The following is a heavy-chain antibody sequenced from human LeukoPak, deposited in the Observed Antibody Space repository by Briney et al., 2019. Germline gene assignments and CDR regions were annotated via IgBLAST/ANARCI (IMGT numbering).Heavy chain of an antibody. J-gene: IGHJ4*02. V-gene: IGHV3-7*03. CDR3: ARDLAD. CDR2: IKADGSEE. D-gene: IGHD3-16*01. Sequence: GGSLRLSCAASGFTFSESWMSWVRQAPGQGPEWVAAIKADGSEEDYVDSVKGRFTISRDNSKNTLYLQMNSLRAEDTAVYYCARDLADWGQGTLVTVSS. CDR1: GFTFSESW.